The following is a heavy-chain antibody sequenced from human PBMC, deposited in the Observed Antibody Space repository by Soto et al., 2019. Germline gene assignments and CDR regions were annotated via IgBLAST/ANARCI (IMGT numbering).Heavy chain of an antibody. V-gene: IGHV3-49*04. CDR3: TREFRRLYYESSNYD. CDR1: GFTFGDYA. J-gene: IGHJ4*01. D-gene: IGHD3-22*01. CDR2: IRSTAFGGAT. Sequence: HPGGSLRLSCTGSGFTFGDYALSWVRQAPGKGLEWVGFIRSTAFGGATQYAASVKGRFTISRDDSKSIAYLQMNSLQSGDTGVYYCTREFRRLYYESSNYDWGQGTLVTVSS.